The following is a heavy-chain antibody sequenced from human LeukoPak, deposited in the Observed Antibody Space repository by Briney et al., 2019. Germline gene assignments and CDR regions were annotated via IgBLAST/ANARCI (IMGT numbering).Heavy chain of an antibody. CDR3: AKVTGVPDF. J-gene: IGHJ4*02. V-gene: IGHV3-23*01. CDR2: ISGSGDDT. CDR1: GFTFGSYD. D-gene: IGHD7-27*01. Sequence: GGSLRLSCAASGFTFGSYDVSWVRQAAGKGLEWVSTISGSGDDTYYADSVKGRFTISRDKSKNTLYLQTNSLRADDTAVYYCAKVTGVPDFWGQGTLVTVSS.